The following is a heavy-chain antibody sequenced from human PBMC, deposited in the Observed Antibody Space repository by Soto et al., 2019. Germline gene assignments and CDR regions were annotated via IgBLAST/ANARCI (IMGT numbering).Heavy chain of an antibody. D-gene: IGHD3-9*01. Sequence: SETLSLTCTVSGGSVSTGTYYWSWIRQPPGKGLEWIGYFHYSGRTYYNPSLKSRVTMSADTSKNQFSLKLRSVTAADTAVYYCARDGILTGYYTFWGQGTLVTVSS. V-gene: IGHV4-61*01. CDR3: ARDGILTGYYTF. CDR2: FHYSGRT. CDR1: GGSVSTGTYY. J-gene: IGHJ4*02.